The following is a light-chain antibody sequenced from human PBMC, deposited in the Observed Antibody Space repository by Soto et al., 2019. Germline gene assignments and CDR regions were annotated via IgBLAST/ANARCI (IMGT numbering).Light chain of an antibody. CDR3: QQYGSSPMYT. Sequence: EIVLTQSPGTLSLSPGERATLSCRASQSVSSSYLAWYQQKPGQAPRLLIYGASSRATGIPDRFSGSGSGTDFTLTISRLEPEDFAVYYCQQYGSSPMYTFCPGTKLEIK. CDR1: QSVSSSY. CDR2: GAS. J-gene: IGKJ2*01. V-gene: IGKV3-20*01.